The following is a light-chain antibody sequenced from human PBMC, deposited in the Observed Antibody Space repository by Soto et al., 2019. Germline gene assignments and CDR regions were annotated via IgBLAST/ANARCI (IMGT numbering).Light chain of an antibody. Sequence: DIQMTQSPSSLSASVGDRITITCRATEDISDFLAWYQQKAGRVPKLLIYAASTLQSGVPSRFSGSGSGTDFTLTINSLQPEDVATYYCQKYDNDAWSFGQGTK. CDR1: EDISDF. CDR2: AAS. V-gene: IGKV1-27*01. J-gene: IGKJ1*01. CDR3: QKYDNDAWS.